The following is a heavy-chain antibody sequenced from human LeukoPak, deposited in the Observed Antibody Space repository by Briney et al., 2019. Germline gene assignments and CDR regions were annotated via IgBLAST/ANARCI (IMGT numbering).Heavy chain of an antibody. Sequence: RGSLTLSCAVYGLSFSSNWMHWVRPAPEEGLVWVSRINSDGSTTNYTDSVKGRFTISRDNAKNTPYLQMSRLRAEDTAMYYCAFRYCSGGTCYPWLDYWGQGTLVTVSS. CDR2: INSDGSTT. J-gene: IGHJ4*02. V-gene: IGHV3-74*01. CDR3: AFRYCSGGTCYPWLDY. CDR1: GLSFSSNW. D-gene: IGHD2-15*01.